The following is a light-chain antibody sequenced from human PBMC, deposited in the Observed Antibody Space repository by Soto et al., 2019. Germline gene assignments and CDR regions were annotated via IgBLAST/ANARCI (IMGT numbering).Light chain of an antibody. CDR2: GAS. CDR3: KQYNNWPRT. Sequence: ELEMTQSPATMSMYPGERAKLSCMASQSVSSNLAWYQQKPGQAPRLLIYGASTRATGIPARFSGSGSGTEFTLTISSLQSEDFAVYYCKQYNNWPRTFGQGTKVDIK. J-gene: IGKJ1*01. V-gene: IGKV3-15*01. CDR1: QSVSSN.